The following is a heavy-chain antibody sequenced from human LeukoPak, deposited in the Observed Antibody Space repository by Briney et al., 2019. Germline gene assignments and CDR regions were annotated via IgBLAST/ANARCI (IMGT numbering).Heavy chain of an antibody. CDR3: ARDRRYGLPFDY. J-gene: IGHJ4*02. V-gene: IGHV3-74*01. CDR1: GFTFSSYW. Sequence: TGGSLRLSCAASGFTFSSYWMHWVRQAPGKGLVWVSRINSDGSSTSYADSVKGRFTISRDNAKNTLYLQMSSLRAEDTAVYYCARDRRYGLPFDYWGQGTLVTVSS. CDR2: INSDGSST. D-gene: IGHD1-14*01.